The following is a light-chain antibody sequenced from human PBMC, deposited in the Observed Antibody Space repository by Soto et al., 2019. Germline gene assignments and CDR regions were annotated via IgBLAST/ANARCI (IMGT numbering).Light chain of an antibody. J-gene: IGKJ1*01. Sequence: DIQMTQSPSTLSASVGDRVTFTCRASQSIGYRLAWYQQKPGKAPILLISDASSLEDGVPARFSGSVYSTELSCTLNCRQREDFATYVCKPYSPCPRMVGQGTKVDIK. V-gene: IGKV1-5*01. CDR2: DAS. CDR3: KPYSPCPRM. CDR1: QSIGYR.